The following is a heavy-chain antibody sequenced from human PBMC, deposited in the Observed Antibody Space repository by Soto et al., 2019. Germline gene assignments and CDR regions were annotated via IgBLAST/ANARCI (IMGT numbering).Heavy chain of an antibody. CDR2: ISGSGGST. Sequence: EVQLLESGGGLVQPGGSLRLSCAASGFTFSSYAMSWVRQAPGKGLEWVSAISGSGGSTYYADSVKGRFTISRDNSKNTLYLQMNSLRAEDTAVYYCARDWADIVVVPASYYYGMDVWGQGTTVTVSS. V-gene: IGHV3-23*01. CDR3: ARDWADIVVVPASYYYGMDV. J-gene: IGHJ6*02. D-gene: IGHD2-2*01. CDR1: GFTFSSYA.